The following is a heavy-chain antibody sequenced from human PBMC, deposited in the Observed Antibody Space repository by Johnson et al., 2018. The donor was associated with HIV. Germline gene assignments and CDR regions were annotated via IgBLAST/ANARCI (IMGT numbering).Heavy chain of an antibody. Sequence: VQLVESGGDLVQPGGSLRLPCVASGFPFSQYWMSWVRQAPGKGLEWVSTIGTAGDTYYSGSVKGRFSISRDNAKNSLYLQMNSLRPGDTAVYYCARDRIPYNWNYEGDAFDIWGQGTMVTVSS. D-gene: IGHD1-7*01. CDR3: ARDRIPYNWNYEGDAFDI. CDR2: IGTAGDT. J-gene: IGHJ3*02. V-gene: IGHV3-13*01. CDR1: GFPFSQYW.